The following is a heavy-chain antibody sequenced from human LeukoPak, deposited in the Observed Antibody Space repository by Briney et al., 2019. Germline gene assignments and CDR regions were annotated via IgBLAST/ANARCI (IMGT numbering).Heavy chain of an antibody. D-gene: IGHD6-19*01. CDR1: GYTLTELS. J-gene: IGHJ3*02. CDR2: FGTKDGET. V-gene: IGHV1-24*01. Sequence: ASVKVSCKVSGYTLTELSMQWVRQAPGKGLEWMGGFGTKDGETIYAEKFQGRVTMTEDTSTDTAHMELSSLRSEDTAVYYCARGGSGWFDAFDIWGQGTMVTVSS. CDR3: ARGGSGWFDAFDI.